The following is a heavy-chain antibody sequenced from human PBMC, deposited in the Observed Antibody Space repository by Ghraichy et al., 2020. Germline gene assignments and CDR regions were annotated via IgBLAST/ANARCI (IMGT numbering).Heavy chain of an antibody. J-gene: IGHJ5*02. D-gene: IGHD6-6*01. CDR2: IYYRWCT. CDR1: GGSISGASYS. V-gene: IGHV4-39*07. CDR3: ARIYSSSFGNWFDP. Sequence: SETLSLTCSVSGGSISGASYSWGWIRQPPGKGLEWIGSIYYRWCTYYNPSLKSRVTISEDTSTNQFSLNLTSVTAADTAVYYCARIYSSSFGNWFDPWGQGTLVTVSS.